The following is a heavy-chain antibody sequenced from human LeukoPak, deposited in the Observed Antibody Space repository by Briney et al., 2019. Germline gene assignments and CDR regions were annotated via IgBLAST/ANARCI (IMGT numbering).Heavy chain of an antibody. CDR3: ARRGYCGGDCYSDY. D-gene: IGHD2-21*01. V-gene: IGHV5-51*01. CDR2: IYPGDSDT. CDR1: GYSFATYW. J-gene: IGHJ4*02. Sequence: GESLKISCKGSGYSFATYWIGWVRQMPGKGLEWMGIIYPGDSDTRYSPSFQGQVTISADKPISTAFLQWSRLKASDNAIYYCARRGYCGGDCYSDYWGQGTLVTVSS.